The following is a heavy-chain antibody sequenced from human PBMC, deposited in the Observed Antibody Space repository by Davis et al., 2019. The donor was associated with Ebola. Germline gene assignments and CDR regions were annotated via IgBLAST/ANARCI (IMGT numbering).Heavy chain of an antibody. J-gene: IGHJ4*02. D-gene: IGHD2-15*01. Sequence: GESLKISCAASGFTFSSYWMHWVRQAPGKGLVWVSRINSDGSSTSYADSVKGRFTISRDNAKNTLYLQMNSLRAEDTAVYYCARGHCSGGSCYFSGYFDYWGQGTLVTVSS. V-gene: IGHV3-74*01. CDR2: INSDGSST. CDR1: GFTFSSYW. CDR3: ARGHCSGGSCYFSGYFDY.